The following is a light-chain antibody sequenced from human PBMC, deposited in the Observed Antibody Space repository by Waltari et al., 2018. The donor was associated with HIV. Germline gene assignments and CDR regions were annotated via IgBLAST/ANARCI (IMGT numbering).Light chain of an antibody. CDR2: DAS. V-gene: IGKV3-11*01. J-gene: IGKJ5*01. CDR3: QQRSNWPLT. CDR1: QSVSSY. Sequence: EIVLTQSPATLSLSPGERATISCRASQSVSSYLACYQQKPGQAPRLLIYDASNRTTGIPARFSGSGSVTDFTLTISSLGPEDFAVYYWQQRSNWPLTVGQGTRLEIK.